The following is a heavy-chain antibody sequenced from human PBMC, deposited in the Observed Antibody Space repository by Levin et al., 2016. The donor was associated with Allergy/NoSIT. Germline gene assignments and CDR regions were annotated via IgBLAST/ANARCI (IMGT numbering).Heavy chain of an antibody. CDR2: IWHDGSNK. D-gene: IGHD6-19*01. Sequence: GGSLRLSCAASGFIFSNYAMHWVRQAPGKGLEWVALIWHDGSNKYYGDSVKGRFTISRDNSRNTLYLQMNSLRAEDTAVYYCARGGLVGNLEDYWGQGTLVTVSS. J-gene: IGHJ4*02. V-gene: IGHV3-33*01. CDR3: ARGGLVGNLEDY. CDR1: GFIFSNYA.